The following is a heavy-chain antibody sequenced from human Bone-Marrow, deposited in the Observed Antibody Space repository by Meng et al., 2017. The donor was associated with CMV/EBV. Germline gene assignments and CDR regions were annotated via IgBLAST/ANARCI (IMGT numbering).Heavy chain of an antibody. J-gene: IGHJ6*02. CDR3: AKDELTIFGVVISDYYYGMDV. CDR1: GCTFSSYG. CDR2: IRYDGSNK. V-gene: IGHV3-30*02. Sequence: GGSLRLSCAASGCTFSSYGMHWVRQAPGKGLEWVAFIRYDGSNKYYAASVKGRFTISRDNSKNTLYLQMNSLRAEDTAVYYCAKDELTIFGVVISDYYYGMDVWGQGTTVTVSS. D-gene: IGHD3-3*01.